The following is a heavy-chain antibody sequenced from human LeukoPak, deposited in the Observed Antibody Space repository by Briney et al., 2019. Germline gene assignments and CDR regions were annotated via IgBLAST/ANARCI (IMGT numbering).Heavy chain of an antibody. J-gene: IGHJ4*02. CDR3: AREDDPRGYYYGICDF. V-gene: IGHV3-48*03. CDR1: GLTFSNFE. D-gene: IGHD3-22*01. Sequence: QSGGSLRLSSAASGLTFSNFEMNSVCQAPGKGLEWLSYISSSGTAIYYADSVKGRFTISRDNAKNSLYLQMNSRTSEDTAVYYCAREDDPRGYYYGICDFWGQGTLVTVSS. CDR2: ISSSGTAI.